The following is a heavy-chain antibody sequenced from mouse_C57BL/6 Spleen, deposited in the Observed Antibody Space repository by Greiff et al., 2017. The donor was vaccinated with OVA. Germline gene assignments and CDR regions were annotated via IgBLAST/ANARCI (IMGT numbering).Heavy chain of an antibody. CDR3: ARGSSFSMDY. D-gene: IGHD1-1*01. V-gene: IGHV5-17*01. CDR1: GFTFSDYG. J-gene: IGHJ4*01. Sequence: EVKLMEFGGGLVKPGGSLKLSCAASGFTFSDYGMHWVRQAPEKGLEWVAYISSGSSTIYYADTVKGRFTISRDNAKNTLFLQMTSLRSEDTAMYYCARGSSFSMDYWGQGTSVTVSS. CDR2: ISSGSSTI.